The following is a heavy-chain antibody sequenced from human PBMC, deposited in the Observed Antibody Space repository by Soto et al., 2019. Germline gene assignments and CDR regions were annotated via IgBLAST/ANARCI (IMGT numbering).Heavy chain of an antibody. D-gene: IGHD2-21*02. CDR1: GDTFTDYY. J-gene: IGHJ4*02. V-gene: IGHV1-46*01. CDR2: VNPSGGHT. Sequence: QVQLVQSGAEVKKPGASVKVSCKASGDTFTDYYIHWVRQAPVQGLEWMGTVNPSGGHTTYAQHFLGRMTMTRDTSTSTLYMELTSLTSEDTAVYYCARGGHVVVVTAALDFWGQGTLGTVSS. CDR3: ARGGHVVVVTAALDF.